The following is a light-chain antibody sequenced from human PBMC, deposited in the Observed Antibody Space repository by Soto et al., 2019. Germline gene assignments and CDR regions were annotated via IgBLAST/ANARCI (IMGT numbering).Light chain of an antibody. CDR1: SSDVGGYNY. V-gene: IGLV2-8*01. CDR3: QSYDNRLSGYV. CDR2: EVN. Sequence: QSALTQPPSASGSPGQSVAISCTGTSSDVGGYNYVSWYQQHPGKAPKLMIYEVNKRPSGVPDRFSGSKSGNTASLTVSGLQAEDEADYYCQSYDNRLSGYVFGSGTKLTVL. J-gene: IGLJ1*01.